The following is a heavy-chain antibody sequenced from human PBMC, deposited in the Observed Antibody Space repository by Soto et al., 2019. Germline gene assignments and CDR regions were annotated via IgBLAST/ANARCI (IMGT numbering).Heavy chain of an antibody. J-gene: IGHJ4*02. CDR1: GYTFTSYD. CDR3: ASGPQDILDH. Sequence: QVQLVQSGAEVKKPGASVKVSCKASGYTFTSYDINWVRQATGQGLEWMGWMKPNSGNTGFAQKFQGRVTMTRNTSISTAYMELSSPRSEDTALYYCASGPQDILDHWGQGTLVTVSS. V-gene: IGHV1-8*01. CDR2: MKPNSGNT. D-gene: IGHD2-15*01.